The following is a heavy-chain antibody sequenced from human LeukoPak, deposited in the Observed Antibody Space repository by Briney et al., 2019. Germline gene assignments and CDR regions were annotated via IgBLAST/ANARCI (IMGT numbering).Heavy chain of an antibody. CDR2: IYAGGTT. V-gene: IGHV3-53*01. CDR1: GVTVSSNY. D-gene: IGHD6-19*01. Sequence: PGGSLRLSCAASGVTVSSNYMSWVRQAPGQGLEWVSVIYAGGTTYYADSVKGRFTISRDNSKNTVYLQINSLSAEDTAIYYCARETLAGFDYWGQGTLVTVSS. CDR3: ARETLAGFDY. J-gene: IGHJ4*02.